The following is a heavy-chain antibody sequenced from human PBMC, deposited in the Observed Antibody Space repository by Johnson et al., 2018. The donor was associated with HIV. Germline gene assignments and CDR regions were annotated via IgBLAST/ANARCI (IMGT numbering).Heavy chain of an antibody. CDR3: ALSYSLDAFDI. D-gene: IGHD2-21*01. Sequence: VHLVESGGVLVQPGGSLRLSYAASGFTLSDHYMDWVRQAAGKGLEWVGRTKNKANSYTTEYAASVKGRFTISRDDSKNSLYLQMNSLKTEDTAVYYCALSYSLDAFDIWGQGTMVTVSS. J-gene: IGHJ3*02. V-gene: IGHV3-72*01. CDR2: TKNKANSYTT. CDR1: GFTLSDHY.